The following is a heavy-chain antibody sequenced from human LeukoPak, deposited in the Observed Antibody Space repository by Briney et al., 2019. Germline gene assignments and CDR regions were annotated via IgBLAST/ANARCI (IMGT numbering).Heavy chain of an antibody. D-gene: IGHD6-6*01. CDR3: RYGSSSGDY. J-gene: IGHJ4*02. CDR2: VSPDGSAT. V-gene: IGHV3-74*01. CDR1: GFTFSTSW. Sequence: PGGSLRLSCAASGFTFSTSWMNWVRQGPGRGPVWVSRVSPDGSATAYADSVKGRFTVSRGNAKNALYLQMNSLRADDTAVYYCRYGSSSGDYWGQGSLVTVSS.